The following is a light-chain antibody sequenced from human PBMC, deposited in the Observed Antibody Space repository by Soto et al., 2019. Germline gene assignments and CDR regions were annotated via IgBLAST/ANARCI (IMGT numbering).Light chain of an antibody. V-gene: IGKV3-15*01. CDR3: QQYNNWPQT. Sequence: EIVMTQSPATLSVSPGERATLSCRASQSVSSNLAWYQQKPGQAPRLLIYGASTRATGIPARFSGSGSGTEFTLNIRSLQSEDFAVYYCQQYNNWPQTFGQGTNVEIK. CDR2: GAS. CDR1: QSVSSN. J-gene: IGKJ1*01.